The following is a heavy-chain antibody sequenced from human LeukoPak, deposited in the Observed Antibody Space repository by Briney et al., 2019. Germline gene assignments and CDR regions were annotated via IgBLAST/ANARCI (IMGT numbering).Heavy chain of an antibody. CDR1: GFTFDDYA. V-gene: IGHV3-43*02. Sequence: GGSLRLSCAASGFTFDDYAMHWVRQAPGKGLECVSLISGDGGSTYYADSVKGRFTISRDNSKNSLYLQMNSLRTEDTALYYCAKDIHYYDSSGYRKDDAFDIWGRGTVVTVSS. D-gene: IGHD3-22*01. CDR2: ISGDGGST. CDR3: AKDIHYYDSSGYRKDDAFDI. J-gene: IGHJ3*02.